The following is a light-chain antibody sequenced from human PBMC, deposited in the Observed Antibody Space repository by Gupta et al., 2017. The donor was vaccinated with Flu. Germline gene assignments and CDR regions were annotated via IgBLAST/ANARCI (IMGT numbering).Light chain of an antibody. J-gene: IGLJ1*01. Sequence: QSALTQPASVSGSPGQSITISCTGTSSDVGRSNSVSWYQQFPGKAPKLIIYDVSYRPSGVSSRFSGSKSGTTASLIISGLEAEDETDYYCSSYTSTDTFYVFGTGTKVTVL. V-gene: IGLV2-14*03. CDR3: SSYTSTDTFYV. CDR2: DVS. CDR1: SSDVGRSNS.